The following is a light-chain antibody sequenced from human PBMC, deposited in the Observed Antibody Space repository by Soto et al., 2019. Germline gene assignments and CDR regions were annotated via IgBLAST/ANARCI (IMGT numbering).Light chain of an antibody. CDR3: SSYTSSSTQSVV. J-gene: IGLJ2*01. CDR2: DVS. V-gene: IGLV2-14*01. Sequence: ALTQPASVSGSPGQSITISCTGTSSDVGGYNYVSWYQQHPGKAPKLMIYDVSNRPSGVSNRFSGSKSGNTASLTISGLQAEDEADYYCSSYTSSSTQSVVFGGGTKLTVL. CDR1: SSDVGGYNY.